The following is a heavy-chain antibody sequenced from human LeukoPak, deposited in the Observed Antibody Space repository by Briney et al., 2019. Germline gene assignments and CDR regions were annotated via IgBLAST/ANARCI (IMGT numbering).Heavy chain of an antibody. D-gene: IGHD3-16*02. Sequence: SETLSLTCTVSGGSISSYYWGWIRQPPGKGLEWIGSIYYSGSTYYNPSLKSRVAISVDTSKNQFSLKLSSVTAADTAVYYCARHVYDYVWGSYRYPTRDYYYGMDVWGQGTTVTVSS. J-gene: IGHJ6*02. CDR2: IYYSGST. CDR1: GGSISSYY. CDR3: ARHVYDYVWGSYRYPTRDYYYGMDV. V-gene: IGHV4-39*01.